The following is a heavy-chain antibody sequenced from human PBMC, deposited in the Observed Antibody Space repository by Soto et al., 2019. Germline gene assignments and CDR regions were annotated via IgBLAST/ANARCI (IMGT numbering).Heavy chain of an antibody. Sequence: EVELLQSGGGLVQPGGSLRLSCAASGSALSTYIMTWVRQAPGKGLEWVSSMNGSSGNTYYADSGWGRFTTSRGNSRTTLYLQIDSLRADDTAVSYCTKSSAPGKADGIDVWGQGTPVAVSS. V-gene: IGHV3-23*01. CDR2: MNGSSGNT. CDR3: TKSSAPGKADGIDV. CDR1: GSALSTYI. D-gene: IGHD6-6*01. J-gene: IGHJ6*02.